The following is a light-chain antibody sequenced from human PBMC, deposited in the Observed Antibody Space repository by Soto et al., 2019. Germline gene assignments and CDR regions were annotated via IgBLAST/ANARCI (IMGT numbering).Light chain of an antibody. CDR2: KAS. V-gene: IGKV1-5*03. Sequence: DIQMTQSPSTLSASVGDRVTITCRASQSISSWLAWYQQKPGKAPKLLIYKASSLESGVPSRFSGSGSGTEFTLTISSLQPDDFATYYCQQDNSYSPYTFGQWTKLEIK. J-gene: IGKJ2*01. CDR3: QQDNSYSPYT. CDR1: QSISSW.